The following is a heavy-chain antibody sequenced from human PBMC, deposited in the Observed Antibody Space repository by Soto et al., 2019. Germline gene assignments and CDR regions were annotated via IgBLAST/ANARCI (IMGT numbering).Heavy chain of an antibody. D-gene: IGHD2-21*01. CDR3: ARDVLPIRRVPILWFDP. CDR2: ISAYNGNT. CDR1: GYTFTSYG. J-gene: IGHJ5*02. V-gene: IGHV1-18*01. Sequence: GASVKVSCKASGYTFTSYGISWVRQAPGQGLEWMGWISAYNGNTNYAQKLQGRVTMTTDTSTSTAYMEPRSLRSDDTAVYYCARDVLPIRRVPILWFDPWGKGTLVTVSS.